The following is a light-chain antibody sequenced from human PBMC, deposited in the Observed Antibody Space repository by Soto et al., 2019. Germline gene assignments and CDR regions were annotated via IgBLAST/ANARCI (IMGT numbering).Light chain of an antibody. V-gene: IGLV2-14*01. CDR1: SSDVGGYNY. Sequence: QSALTQPASVSGSPGQSITISCTGTSSDVGGYNYVSWYQQHPGKAPKLMIYEVSNRPSGVSNRCSGSKSGNTASLTISGLQAEDEADYSCSSYTSSITVFGTGTKLTVL. CDR3: SSYTSSITV. J-gene: IGLJ1*01. CDR2: EVS.